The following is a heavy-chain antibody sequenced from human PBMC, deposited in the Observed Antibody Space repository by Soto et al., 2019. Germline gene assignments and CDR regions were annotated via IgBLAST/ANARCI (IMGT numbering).Heavy chain of an antibody. CDR2: INHSGST. Sequence: QVQLQQWGAGLLKPSETLSLTCAVYGGSFSGYYWSWIRQPPGKGLEWIGEINHSGSTNYNPSLKRRVTISVDTYKNQFSLMLSSVTAADTAVYYCARGPPIAVAGYYYYYYYGMDVWGQGTKVTVSS. V-gene: IGHV4-34*01. D-gene: IGHD6-19*01. CDR3: ARGPPIAVAGYYYYYYYGMDV. CDR1: GGSFSGYY. J-gene: IGHJ6*02.